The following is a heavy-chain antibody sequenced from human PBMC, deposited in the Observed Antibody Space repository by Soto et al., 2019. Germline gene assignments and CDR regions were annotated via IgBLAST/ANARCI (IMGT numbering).Heavy chain of an antibody. J-gene: IGHJ4*02. Sequence: QVQLVESGGGVVQPGRSLRLSCAASGFTFSYYAMHWVRQAPGKGLEWVAVISYDGSNKYYADSVKGRFTISRDNSKNTLYLQMNSLRAEDTAVYYCAREGGYCSGGSCYSFGFDYWGQGTLVTVSS. CDR3: AREGGYCSGGSCYSFGFDY. D-gene: IGHD2-15*01. CDR1: GFTFSYYA. V-gene: IGHV3-30-3*01. CDR2: ISYDGSNK.